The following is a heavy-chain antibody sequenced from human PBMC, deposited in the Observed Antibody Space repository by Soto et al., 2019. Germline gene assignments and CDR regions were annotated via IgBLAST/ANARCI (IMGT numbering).Heavy chain of an antibody. D-gene: IGHD6-13*01. CDR2: MNPNSGNT. CDR1: GYTFTSYD. CDR3: ARQSSWYVFRWFDP. J-gene: IGHJ5*02. V-gene: IGHV1-8*01. Sequence: QVQLVQSGAEVKKPGASVKVSCKASGYTFTSYDINWVRQATGQGLEWMGWMNPNSGNTGYAQKFKGRVTMPRNTSISTASMELSSLISEDTAVYYCARQSSWYVFRWFDPWGQGTLVTVSS.